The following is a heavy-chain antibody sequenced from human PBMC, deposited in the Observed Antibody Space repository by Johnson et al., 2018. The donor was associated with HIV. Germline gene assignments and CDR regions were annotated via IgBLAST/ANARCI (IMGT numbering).Heavy chain of an antibody. CDR1: GFTFSSYA. J-gene: IGHJ3*02. Sequence: QMLLVESGGGVVQPGRSLRLSCAASGFTFSSYAMHWVRQAPGKGLEWVAVISYDGSNKYYADSVKGRFTISRDNSKNTLYLQINSLRAEDTAVYYCARRGYSSSGGAFDIWGQGTMVTVSS. D-gene: IGHD6-6*01. CDR2: ISYDGSNK. CDR3: ARRGYSSSGGAFDI. V-gene: IGHV3-30-3*01.